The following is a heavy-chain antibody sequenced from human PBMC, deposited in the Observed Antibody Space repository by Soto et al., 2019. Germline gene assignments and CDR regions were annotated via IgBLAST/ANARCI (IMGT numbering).Heavy chain of an antibody. CDR2: IYPGDSDT. V-gene: IGHV5-51*01. D-gene: IGHD3-9*01. J-gene: IGHJ6*02. CDR3: ARRYFDLDLHYGMDV. Sequence: GESLKISCKGSGYSFTSYWIGWGRQMPGKGLEWMGIIYPGDSDTRYSPSFQGQVTISADKSISTAYLQWSSLKASDTAMYYCARRYFDLDLHYGMDVWGQGTTVTVSS. CDR1: GYSFTSYW.